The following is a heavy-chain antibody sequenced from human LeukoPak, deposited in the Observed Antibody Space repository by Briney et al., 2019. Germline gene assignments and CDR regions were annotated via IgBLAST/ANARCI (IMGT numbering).Heavy chain of an antibody. J-gene: IGHJ4*02. Sequence: PGGSLRLSCAASGFTVSSNYMSWVRQAPGKGLEWVSVIYGGGSTYYADSVKGRFTISRDNSKNTLYLQMNSLRAEDTAVYYCARVGWELLPNYWGQGTLVTVSS. CDR1: GFTVSSNY. CDR2: IYGGGST. D-gene: IGHD1-26*01. V-gene: IGHV3-53*01. CDR3: ARVGWELLPNY.